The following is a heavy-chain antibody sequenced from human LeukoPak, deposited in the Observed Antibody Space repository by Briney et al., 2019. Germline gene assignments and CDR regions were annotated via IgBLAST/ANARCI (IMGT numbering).Heavy chain of an antibody. J-gene: IGHJ4*02. CDR3: ARALWGTAYDY. D-gene: IGHD3-16*01. Sequence: SETLSLTCTVSGGSISSYYWSWIRQPPGKGLEWIGYIYDRGSTNYNPSLKSRVTISVDTSKNQFSLKLSSVTAADTAVYYCARALWGTAYDYWGQGTLVTVSS. V-gene: IGHV4-59*01. CDR1: GGSISSYY. CDR2: IYDRGST.